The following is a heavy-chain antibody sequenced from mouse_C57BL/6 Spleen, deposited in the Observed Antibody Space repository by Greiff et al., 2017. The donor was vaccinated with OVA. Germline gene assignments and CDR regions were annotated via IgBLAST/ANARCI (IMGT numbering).Heavy chain of an antibody. Sequence: EVQLVESGGGLVQPGGSLSLSCAASGFTFTDYYMSWVRQPPGKALEWLGFIRNKANGYTTEYSSSVKGRFTISRDNSQSILYLQMNARGAEDSATECCACVRGSDWYFEVWGTGTTVTVSS. CDR2: IRNKANGYTT. CDR1: GFTFTDYY. V-gene: IGHV7-3*01. CDR3: ACVRGSDWYFEV. J-gene: IGHJ1*03. D-gene: IGHD1-1*02.